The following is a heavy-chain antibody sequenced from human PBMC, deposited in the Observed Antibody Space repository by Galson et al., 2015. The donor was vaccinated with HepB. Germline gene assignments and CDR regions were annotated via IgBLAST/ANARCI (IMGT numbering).Heavy chain of an antibody. Sequence: ETLSLTCTVSGGSISSSSYYWGWIRQPPGKGLEWIGSIYYSGSTYYNPSLKCRVTISVDTSKNQFSLKLSSVTAADTAVYYCARDRGLGKGDYWGQGTLVTVSS. J-gene: IGHJ4*02. V-gene: IGHV4-39*02. D-gene: IGHD7-27*01. CDR1: GGSISSSSYY. CDR2: IYYSGST. CDR3: ARDRGLGKGDY.